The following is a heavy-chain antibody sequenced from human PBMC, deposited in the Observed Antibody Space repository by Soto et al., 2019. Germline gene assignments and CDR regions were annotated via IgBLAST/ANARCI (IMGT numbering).Heavy chain of an antibody. CDR1: GYSISSGYY. D-gene: IGHD6-19*01. CDR2: INHSGIT. Sequence: SSETLSLTCAVSGYSISSGYYWGWIRQPPGKGPEWIGRINHSGITYYNPSPSLKSRVTISVDTSKKHFSLTLSSVTAADTAVYYCARSIAVAGTGWLDPWGQGTLVTVSS. CDR3: ARSIAVAGTGWLDP. J-gene: IGHJ5*02. V-gene: IGHV4-38-2*01.